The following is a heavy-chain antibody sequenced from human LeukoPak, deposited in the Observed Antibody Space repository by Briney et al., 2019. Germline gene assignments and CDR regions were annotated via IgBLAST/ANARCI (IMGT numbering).Heavy chain of an antibody. CDR2: ISYDGSNK. J-gene: IGHJ4*02. CDR3: ARPEGYGDYAVYSHFDY. V-gene: IGHV3-30*04. CDR1: GFTFSSYA. D-gene: IGHD4-17*01. Sequence: GGSLRLSCAASGFTFSSYAMHCVRQAPGEGLEWVAAISYDGSNKYYADSGKGRFTISRDNSKNTMYLQMNSLRAEDTAVYYCARPEGYGDYAVYSHFDYWGQGTLVTVSS.